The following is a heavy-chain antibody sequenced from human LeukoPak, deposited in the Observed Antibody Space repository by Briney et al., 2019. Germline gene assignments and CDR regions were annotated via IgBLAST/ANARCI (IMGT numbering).Heavy chain of an antibody. J-gene: IGHJ4*02. Sequence: ASVKVSCKVSGNTFTDLSMNWVRQAPGKGLEWMGGFDPEDVETIYAQKFQGRVTMTEDTSTATAYMELSSLRPDDTAVYYCAADFYRGRQFDYWGQGTLVTVSS. CDR2: FDPEDVET. CDR1: GNTFTDLS. D-gene: IGHD2/OR15-2a*01. CDR3: AADFYRGRQFDY. V-gene: IGHV1-24*01.